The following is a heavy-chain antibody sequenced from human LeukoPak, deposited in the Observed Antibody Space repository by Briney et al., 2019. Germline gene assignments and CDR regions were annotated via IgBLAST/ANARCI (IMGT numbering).Heavy chain of an antibody. CDR3: ARDYYDSSGYYYPKDY. J-gene: IGHJ4*02. Sequence: ASVKASFKASGYTFTGYYMHWVRQAPGQGLEWMGWINPNSGGTNYAQKFQGRVTMTRDTSISTAYMELSRLRSDDTAVYYCARDYYDSSGYYYPKDYWGQGTLVTVSS. CDR2: INPNSGGT. V-gene: IGHV1-2*02. CDR1: GYTFTGYY. D-gene: IGHD3-22*01.